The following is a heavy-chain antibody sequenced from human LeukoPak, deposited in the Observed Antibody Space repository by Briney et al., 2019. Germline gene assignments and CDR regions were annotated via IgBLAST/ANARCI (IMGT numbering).Heavy chain of an antibody. D-gene: IGHD2-2*01. J-gene: IGHJ4*02. CDR2: ISYDGSNK. V-gene: IGHV3-30-3*01. CDR3: ARGSSSVTLPGD. CDR1: GFTFSNYA. Sequence: GGSLRLSCAASGFTFSNYALHWVRQAPGKGPEWVAVISYDGSNKYYADSVKGRFTISRDNSNNTLYLQMNSLRVEDTAVYYCARGSSSVTLPGDWGQGTLVTVSS.